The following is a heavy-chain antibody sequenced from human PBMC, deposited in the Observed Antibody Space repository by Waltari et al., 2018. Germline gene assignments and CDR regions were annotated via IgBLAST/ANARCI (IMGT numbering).Heavy chain of an antibody. CDR3: VRELLAVAGFNAFDI. CDR2: IIPIFGTA. J-gene: IGHJ3*02. CDR1: GGTFSSYA. V-gene: IGHV1-69*05. D-gene: IGHD6-19*01. Sequence: QVQLVQSGAEVKKPGSSVKVSCKASGGTFSSYAISWVRQAPGQGLEWMGGIIPIFGTANYAQKFQGRVTITTDESTSTAYMELSSLRSEDTAVYYCVRELLAVAGFNAFDIWGQGTMVTVSS.